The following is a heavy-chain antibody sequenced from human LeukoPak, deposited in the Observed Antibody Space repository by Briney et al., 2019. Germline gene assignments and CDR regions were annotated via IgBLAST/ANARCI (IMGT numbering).Heavy chain of an antibody. J-gene: IGHJ2*01. CDR1: GYRFTSTY. Sequence: GASVKVSCKASGYRFTSTYMHWVRQASGQGLEWMGLINPTGTYTKYAQKFQGRVSVTRDTSTSTDYMELRSLTSEDSAVYYCARDQSGSTTVTVTTDYWYFDVWGRGTLVTVSS. CDR3: ARDQSGSTTVTVTTDYWYFDV. CDR2: INPTGTYT. V-gene: IGHV1-46*01. D-gene: IGHD4-17*01.